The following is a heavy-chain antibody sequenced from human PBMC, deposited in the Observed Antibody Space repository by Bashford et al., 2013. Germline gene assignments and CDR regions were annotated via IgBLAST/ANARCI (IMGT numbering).Heavy chain of an antibody. CDR2: IKQDGIEK. Sequence: GGSLRLSCAASGFTLSSYWMSWVRQTPGKGLEWVANIKQDGIEKHYADSVKGRFTISRDNAKNSLYLQMNSLRDEDTAVYYCAREISATLNFDKWGQGTLVTVSS. CDR1: GFTLSSYW. CDR3: AREISATLNFDK. V-gene: IGHV3-7*01. D-gene: IGHD2-15*01. J-gene: IGHJ4*02.